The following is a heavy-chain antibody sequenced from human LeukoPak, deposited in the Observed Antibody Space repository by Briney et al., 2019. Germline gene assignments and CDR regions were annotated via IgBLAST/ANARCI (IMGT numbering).Heavy chain of an antibody. CDR1: GFIVRRYD. J-gene: IGHJ4*02. CDR3: ARVYDVLTGGFDY. V-gene: IGHV3-21*01. CDR2: ISSSSISI. Sequence: GGSLRLSCAASGFIVRRYDMNWVRQAPGKGLEWVSFISSSSISIYYGDSVQGRFTVSRDNARNLLYLEMNTLRAEDTAVYYCARVYDVLTGGFDYWGQGALVTVSS. D-gene: IGHD3-9*01.